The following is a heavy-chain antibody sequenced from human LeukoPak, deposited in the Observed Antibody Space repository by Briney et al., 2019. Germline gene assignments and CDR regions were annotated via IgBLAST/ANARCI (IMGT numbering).Heavy chain of an antibody. CDR3: AILRPVLRYFDWSLSF. V-gene: IGHV1-2*02. CDR2: INPNSGGT. D-gene: IGHD3-9*01. CDR1: LYTFTSYG. J-gene: IGHJ4*02. Sequence: ASVKVSCKASLYTFTSYGMSWVRQAPGQGLEGMGWINPNSGGTKYAQKFQGSVTMTRDTSISTAYMELSRLRSDDTAVYYCAILRPVLRYFDWSLSFWGQGTLVTVSS.